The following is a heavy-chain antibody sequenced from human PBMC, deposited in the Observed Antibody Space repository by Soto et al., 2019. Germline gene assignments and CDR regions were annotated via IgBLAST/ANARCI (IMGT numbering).Heavy chain of an antibody. Sequence: AGGSLRLSCAASGFTFSSYSMNWVRQAPGKGLEWVSYISSSSSTIYYADSVKGRFTITRDMSTSTAYMELSSLRSEDTAVYYCAAEGQNRNDAFDIWGQGTMVTVSS. J-gene: IGHJ3*02. CDR2: ISSSSSTI. CDR3: AAEGQNRNDAFDI. CDR1: GFTFSSYS. V-gene: IGHV3-48*01.